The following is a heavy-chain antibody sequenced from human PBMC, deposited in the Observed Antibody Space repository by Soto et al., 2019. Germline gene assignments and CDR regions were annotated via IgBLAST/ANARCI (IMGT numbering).Heavy chain of an antibody. D-gene: IGHD3-3*01. J-gene: IGHJ4*02. CDR1: GFTFSDYY. Sequence: GGSLRLSCAASGFTFSDYYMSWIRQAPGKGLEWVSYISSSGSTIYYADSVKGRFTISRDNAKNSLYLQMNSLRAEDTAVYYCARDLRKYYDFWSGYSFFDYWGQGTLVTVSS. V-gene: IGHV3-11*01. CDR3: ARDLRKYYDFWSGYSFFDY. CDR2: ISSSGSTI.